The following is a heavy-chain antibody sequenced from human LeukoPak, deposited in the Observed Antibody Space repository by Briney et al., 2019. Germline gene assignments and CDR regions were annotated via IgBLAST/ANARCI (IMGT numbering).Heavy chain of an antibody. CDR2: INPNSGGT. J-gene: IGHJ4*02. Sequence: GASVKVSCKASGYTFTGYYMHWVRQAPGQGLEWMGWINPNSGGTNYAQKSQGRVTMTRDTSISTAYMELSRLRSDDTAVYYCARADSGYDLELDYWGQGTLVTVSS. CDR1: GYTFTGYY. D-gene: IGHD5-12*01. V-gene: IGHV1-2*02. CDR3: ARADSGYDLELDY.